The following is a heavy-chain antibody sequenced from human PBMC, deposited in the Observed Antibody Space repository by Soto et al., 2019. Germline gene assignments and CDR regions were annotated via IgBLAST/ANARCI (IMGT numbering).Heavy chain of an antibody. CDR1: GYTFTPYY. D-gene: IGHD3-10*02. CDR3: TRNMDYYYGRGSGNGHGV. Sequence: QVQLVQSGAEVKEPGDSVRVSCEASGYTFTPYYIHWVRQAPGQGLEWMGWINPKFGDTTYAQDFQGRVSMTRDMSISTAYMELSSLTSDDTAIYYCTRNMDYYYGRGSGNGHGVWGQGTTVTVFS. V-gene: IGHV1-2*02. J-gene: IGHJ6*02. CDR2: INPKFGDT.